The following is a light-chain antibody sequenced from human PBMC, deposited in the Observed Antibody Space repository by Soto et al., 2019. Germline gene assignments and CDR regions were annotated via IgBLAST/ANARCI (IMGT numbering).Light chain of an antibody. CDR1: QGINSA. CDR3: QQFNSYPRT. J-gene: IGKJ3*01. V-gene: IGKV1-13*02. Sequence: AIQLTQSPSSLSASVGDRITITCRASQGINSALAWYQQKPGKAPKLLIYDASSLESGVPSRFSGSGSGTDFTLTISSLQPEDFATYYCQQFNSYPRTFGPGTKVDIK. CDR2: DAS.